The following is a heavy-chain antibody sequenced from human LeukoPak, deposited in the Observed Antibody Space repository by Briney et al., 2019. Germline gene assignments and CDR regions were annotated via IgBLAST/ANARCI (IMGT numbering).Heavy chain of an antibody. CDR3: ARGRSAGLDY. J-gene: IGHJ4*02. CDR1: GGSISSSNW. V-gene: IGHV4-4*02. CDR2: IYHSGST. Sequence: SGTLSLTCAVSGGSISSSNWWSWVRQPPGKGLEWIGEIYHSGSTNYNPSLESRVTISVDTSKNQFSLKLSSVTAADTAVYYCARGRSAGLDYWGQGTLVTVSS. D-gene: IGHD6-19*01.